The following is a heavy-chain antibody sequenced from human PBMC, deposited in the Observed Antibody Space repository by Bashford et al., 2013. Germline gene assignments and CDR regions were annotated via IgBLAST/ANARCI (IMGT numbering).Heavy chain of an antibody. J-gene: IGHJ4*02. Sequence: GRSLKISWSGLWKERLPATGSAGAPDARERPGVDGRIDPSDSHTNYSPSFQGHVTISADKSTSTAYLQWSSLQASDSAMYYCARHVDSSWNIGFFWGQGTLVTVSS. CDR2: IDPSDSHT. D-gene: IGHD6-13*01. CDR3: ARHVDSSWNIGFF. V-gene: IGHV5-10-1*01. CDR1: KERLPATG.